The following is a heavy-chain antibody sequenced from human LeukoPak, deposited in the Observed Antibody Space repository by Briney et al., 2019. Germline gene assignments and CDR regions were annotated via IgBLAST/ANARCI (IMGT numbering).Heavy chain of an antibody. Sequence: PSETLSLTCTVSGGSISSSSYYWGWIRQPPGKGLEWIGSIYYSGSTYYNPSLKSRVTISVDTSKNQFSLKLSSVTAADTAVYYCARAHDYGDYGVDAFDIWGQGTMVTVSS. D-gene: IGHD4-17*01. CDR2: IYYSGST. CDR3: ARAHDYGDYGVDAFDI. J-gene: IGHJ3*02. V-gene: IGHV4-39*07. CDR1: GGSISSSSYY.